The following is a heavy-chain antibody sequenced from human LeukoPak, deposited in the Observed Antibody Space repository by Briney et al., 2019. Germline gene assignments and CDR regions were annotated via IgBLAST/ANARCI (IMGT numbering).Heavy chain of an antibody. V-gene: IGHV1-18*01. CDR3: VRVVPGPYNWLDP. J-gene: IGHJ5*02. CDR2: ISAYNGHT. CDR1: GYTFNSYG. D-gene: IGHD2-8*02. Sequence: ASVKVSCRAYGYTFNSYGISWVRQAPGQGLEWMGWISAYNGHTNYAQKLQGRVAMTWDTSISTAYMELSSLSSDDTAVYYCVRVVPGPYNWLDPWGQGTLVTVSS.